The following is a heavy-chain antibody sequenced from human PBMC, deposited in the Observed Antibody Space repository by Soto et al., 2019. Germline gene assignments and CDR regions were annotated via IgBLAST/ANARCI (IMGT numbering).Heavy chain of an antibody. J-gene: IGHJ5*02. V-gene: IGHV1-69*13. Sequence: SVKVSCKASGYSFTTYSINWVRQAPGQGLEWMGAIILILSTTNYAQRFQGRVTITADESTGTVYLELTSLKFEDTAVYYCASRAMAVTWFDPWGQGTLVTVSS. CDR1: GYSFTTYS. CDR3: ASRAMAVTWFDP. CDR2: IILILSTT. D-gene: IGHD6-19*01.